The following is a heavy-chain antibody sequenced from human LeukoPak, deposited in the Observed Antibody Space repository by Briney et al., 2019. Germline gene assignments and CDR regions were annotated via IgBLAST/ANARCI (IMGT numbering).Heavy chain of an antibody. D-gene: IGHD4-17*01. CDR3: ARDYADYVGYFSFDY. J-gene: IGHJ4*02. Sequence: GGSLRLSCAASGFTFSSYAMSWVRQAPGKGLEWVSSISGGGETTYYADSAKGRFTISRDNSQNTLYLQMNSLRAEDTAVYYCARDYADYVGYFSFDYWGQGTLVTASS. CDR1: GFTFSSYA. CDR2: ISGGGETT. V-gene: IGHV3-23*01.